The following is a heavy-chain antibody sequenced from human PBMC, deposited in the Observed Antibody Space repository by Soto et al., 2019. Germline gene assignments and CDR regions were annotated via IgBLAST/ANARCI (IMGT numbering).Heavy chain of an antibody. Sequence: GGSLRLSCAASGFTFSSYSMNWVRQAPGKGLEWVSSISSSSSYIYYAGSVKGRFTISRDNAKNSLYLQMNSLRAEDTAVYYCARVNVTMVRGVIIFDYWGQGTLVTVSS. J-gene: IGHJ4*02. CDR1: GFTFSSYS. CDR2: ISSSSSYI. CDR3: ARVNVTMVRGVIIFDY. D-gene: IGHD3-10*01. V-gene: IGHV3-21*01.